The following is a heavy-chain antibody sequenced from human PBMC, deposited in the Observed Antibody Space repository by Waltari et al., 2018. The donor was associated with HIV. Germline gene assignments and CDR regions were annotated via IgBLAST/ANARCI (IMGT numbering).Heavy chain of an antibody. J-gene: IGHJ4*02. Sequence: EVQLVESGGGLGQPGGSLRLSCAASGFSFRNYWMSWVRQAPGKGLEGVANIKEDGSEKYYVDSVKGRFTISRDNAKNSLFLQMNSLRAEDTAMYYCARELRYFDWFYFDFWGQGTLVTVSS. CDR3: ARELRYFDWFYFDF. CDR2: IKEDGSEK. V-gene: IGHV3-7*04. D-gene: IGHD3-9*01. CDR1: GFSFRNYW.